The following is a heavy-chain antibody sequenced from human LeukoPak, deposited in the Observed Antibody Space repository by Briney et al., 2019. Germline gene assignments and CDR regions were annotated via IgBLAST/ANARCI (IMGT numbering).Heavy chain of an antibody. CDR3: ARHGYGGNGRMDY. Sequence: PSETLSLTCAVYGGSFSGYYWSWIRQPPGKGLEWIGEINHSGSTNYNPSLKSRVTISVDTSKNQFSLKLSSVTAADTAVYYCARHGYGGNGRMDYWGQGTLVTVSS. V-gene: IGHV4-34*01. CDR1: GGSFSGYY. J-gene: IGHJ4*02. CDR2: INHSGST. D-gene: IGHD4-17*01.